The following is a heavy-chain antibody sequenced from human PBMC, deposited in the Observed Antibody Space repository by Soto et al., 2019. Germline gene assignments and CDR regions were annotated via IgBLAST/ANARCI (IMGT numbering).Heavy chain of an antibody. V-gene: IGHV3-23*01. CDR3: ARLVWTRAADYFDY. D-gene: IGHD1-1*01. CDR2: ISNSGGST. CDR1: GFTLSSYA. Sequence: GRALGLASSASGFTLSSYAMSWVRQAPGKGLDWVSTISNSGGSTYYADSVKGRFTISRDNSKDTVYLQMNSLRAEDTAVYYCARLVWTRAADYFDYWGQGTLVTVPS. J-gene: IGHJ4*02.